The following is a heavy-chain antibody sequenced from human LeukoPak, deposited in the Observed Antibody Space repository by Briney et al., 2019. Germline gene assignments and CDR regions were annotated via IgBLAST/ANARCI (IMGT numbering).Heavy chain of an antibody. CDR1: RFTFSGYW. CDR3: ARDTPNDSSGYYEANYDY. V-gene: IGHV3-7*01. J-gene: IGHJ4*02. CDR2: INKDGREK. Sequence: GVSVRLSCAASRFTFSGYWMIWVRQAPGKGWVGLTNINKDGREKYYVDSVKGRCTNSRDKAKNSLYLQMNSLRAEDTTVYYCARDTPNDSSGYYEANYDYWGQGTLVTVSS. D-gene: IGHD3-22*01.